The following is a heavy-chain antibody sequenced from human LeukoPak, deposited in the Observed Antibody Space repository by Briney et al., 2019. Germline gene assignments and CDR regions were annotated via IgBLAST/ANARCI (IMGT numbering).Heavy chain of an antibody. V-gene: IGHV4-59*01. CDR2: IYYSGST. D-gene: IGHD4-23*01. CDR1: GGSISTYY. J-gene: IGHJ4*02. Sequence: NPSETLSLTCTVSGGSISTYYWSWIRQPPGKGLEWIGYIYYSGSTSYNPSLKSRVTMSLDTSTNKFSLKLTSVTAADTAVYYCARGGTVVNGFDYWGQGTLVTVSS. CDR3: ARGGTVVNGFDY.